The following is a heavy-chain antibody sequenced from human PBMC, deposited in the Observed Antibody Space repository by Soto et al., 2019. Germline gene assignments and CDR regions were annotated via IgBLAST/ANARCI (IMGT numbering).Heavy chain of an antibody. V-gene: IGHV4-59*08. J-gene: IGHJ5*02. CDR2: IYYSGTT. Sequence: SETLSLTCTVSGGSITNYYWSWIRQPPGKGLEWIGYIYYSGTTNYNPSLKSRVTISVDTSKNQFSLKLSSVTAGDTAVYYCARVPGPWGQGTLVTVSS. CDR3: ARVPGP. CDR1: GGSITNYY.